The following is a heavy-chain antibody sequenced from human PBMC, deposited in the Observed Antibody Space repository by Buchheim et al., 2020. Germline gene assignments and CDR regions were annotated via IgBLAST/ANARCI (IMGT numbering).Heavy chain of an antibody. V-gene: IGHV3-33*08. J-gene: IGHJ5*02. CDR3: ARDGGYCSGASCFNWFDP. CDR2: IWYDGSNK. D-gene: IGHD2-15*01. CDR1: GFTFSDYY. Sequence: QVQLVESGGGLVKPGGSLRLSCAASGFTFSDYYMSWIRQAPGKGLEWVAVIWYDGSNKYYADSVKGRFTISRDNSKNTLYLQMNSLRAEDTAVYYCARDGGYCSGASCFNWFDPWGQGIL.